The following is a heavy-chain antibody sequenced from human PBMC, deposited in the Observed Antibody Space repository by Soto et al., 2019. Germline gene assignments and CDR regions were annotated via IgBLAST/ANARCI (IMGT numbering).Heavy chain of an antibody. Sequence: SETLSLTCTVSGGSISSYYWSWIRQPPGKGLEWIGYIYYSGSTNYNPSLKSRVTISVDTSKNQFSLKLGSVTAAETAVYYCARDKEEGLYDPWGQGTLVTVSS. CDR1: GGSISSYY. V-gene: IGHV4-59*01. CDR2: IYYSGST. CDR3: ARDKEEGLYDP. J-gene: IGHJ5*02.